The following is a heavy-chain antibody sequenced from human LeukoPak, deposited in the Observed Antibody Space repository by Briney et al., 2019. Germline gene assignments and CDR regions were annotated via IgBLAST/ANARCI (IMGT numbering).Heavy chain of an antibody. Sequence: ASVKVSCKASGYTFTGYYMHWVRQAPGQGLEWMGWINPNSGGTNYAQKFQGRVTMTRDTSISTAYMELSRLRSDDTAVYYCARTYYYDSNAWFDPWGQETLVTVSS. V-gene: IGHV1-2*02. D-gene: IGHD3-22*01. J-gene: IGHJ5*02. CDR2: INPNSGGT. CDR3: ARTYYYDSNAWFDP. CDR1: GYTFTGYY.